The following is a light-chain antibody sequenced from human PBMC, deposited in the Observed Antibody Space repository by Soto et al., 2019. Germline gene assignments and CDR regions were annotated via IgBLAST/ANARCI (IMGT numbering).Light chain of an antibody. J-gene: IGKJ1*01. CDR3: LQDYNYPRT. V-gene: IGKV1-6*01. CDR1: QGIRND. CDR2: AAS. Sequence: AIQMTQSPSSLSASVGDRVTITCRASQGIRNDIGWYQQKPGKAPKLLIYAASSLQSGVPSRCSGSGSGTDFTLIISSLQPEDFSSYVCLQDYNYPRTFGQGTKVEIK.